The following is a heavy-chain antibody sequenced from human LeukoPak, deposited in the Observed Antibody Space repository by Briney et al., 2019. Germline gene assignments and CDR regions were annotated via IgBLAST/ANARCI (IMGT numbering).Heavy chain of an antibody. CDR3: ARRSWFDP. CDR2: INHSGST. CDR1: GGSFSGYY. J-gene: IGHJ5*02. V-gene: IGHV4-34*01. Sequence: PSETLSLTCAVYGGSFSGYYWSWIRQPPGKGLEWIGEINHSGSTNYNPSLKSRVTISVDTSKNQFSLKLSSVTAADTAVYYCARRSWFDPWGQGTLVTVSP.